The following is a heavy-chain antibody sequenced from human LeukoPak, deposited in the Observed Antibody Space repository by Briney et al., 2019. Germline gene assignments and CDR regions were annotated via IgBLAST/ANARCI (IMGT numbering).Heavy chain of an antibody. CDR1: GGSISSSS. CDR2: ISVSGGVR. J-gene: IGHJ4*02. Sequence: ETLSLTCTVSGGSISSSSYYWGWLRQAPGKGLEWVSYISVSGGVRSYADSVKGRFTISRDDARNSLYLQMNSLKDEDTAVYYCARDRGYFYDQLDYWGQGTLVAVSS. V-gene: IGHV3-48*02. CDR3: ARDRGYFYDQLDY. D-gene: IGHD2/OR15-2a*01.